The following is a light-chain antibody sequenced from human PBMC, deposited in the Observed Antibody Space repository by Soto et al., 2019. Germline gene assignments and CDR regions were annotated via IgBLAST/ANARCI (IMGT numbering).Light chain of an antibody. CDR3: SSFTRIVGL. Sequence: QSVLTQPASVSGSPGQTITISCTGAVSEVAAYTYVSWYQQHPGKGPKLIIYDVSNRPLGVSNRFSGSKSGTTASLTISGLQAEDEADYYCSSFTRIVGLFGGWTKLTVL. J-gene: IGLJ3*02. V-gene: IGLV2-14*01. CDR1: VSEVAAYTY. CDR2: DVS.